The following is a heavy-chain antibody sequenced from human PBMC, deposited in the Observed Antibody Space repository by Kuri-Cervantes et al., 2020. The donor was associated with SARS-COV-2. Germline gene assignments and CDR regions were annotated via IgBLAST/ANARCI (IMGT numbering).Heavy chain of an antibody. CDR1: GFTFSSYG. CDR3: ARDPTLDYDFWSGYYIWFDP. J-gene: IGHJ5*02. CDR2: IRYDGSNK. D-gene: IGHD3-3*01. Sequence: GESLKISCAASGFTFSSYGMHWVRQASGKGLEWVAFIRYDGSNKYYADSVKGRFTISRDNAKNSLYLQMNSLRAEDTAVYYCARDPTLDYDFWSGYYIWFDPWGQGTLVTVSS. V-gene: IGHV3-30*02.